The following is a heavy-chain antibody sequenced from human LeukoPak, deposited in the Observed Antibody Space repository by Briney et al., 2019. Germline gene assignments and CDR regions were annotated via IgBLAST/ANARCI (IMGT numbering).Heavy chain of an antibody. J-gene: IGHJ4*02. CDR3: ARGLLSSIVGAIDY. CDR1: GFTFSSYD. Sequence: GGSLRLSCAASGFTFSSYDMHWVRQAPGKGLEWVAVIWYDGSNKYYADSVKGRFTISRDNSKNTLYLQMNSLRAEDTAVYYCARGLLSSIVGAIDYWGQGTLVTVSS. CDR2: IWYDGSNK. V-gene: IGHV3-33*08. D-gene: IGHD1-26*01.